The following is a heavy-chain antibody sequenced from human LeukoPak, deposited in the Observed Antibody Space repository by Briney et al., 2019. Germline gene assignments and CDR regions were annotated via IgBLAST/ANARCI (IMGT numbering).Heavy chain of an antibody. Sequence: PGGSLRLSCAASGFTFSSHWMHWVRQAPGKGLVWVSRISTDGRTATYADSVKGRFTISRDNARNTLFLQMNSLRAEDTAVYFCVRVSVCPRCHFDYWGQGTLVTVSS. J-gene: IGHJ4*02. CDR1: GFTFSSHW. V-gene: IGHV3-74*01. CDR2: ISTDGRTA. CDR3: VRVSVCPRCHFDY. D-gene: IGHD5/OR15-5a*01.